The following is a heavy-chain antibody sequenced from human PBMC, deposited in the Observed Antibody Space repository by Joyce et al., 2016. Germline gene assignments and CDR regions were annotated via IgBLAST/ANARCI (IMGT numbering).Heavy chain of an antibody. CDR3: ARWGDYAYWFDP. V-gene: IGHV1-18*01. Sequence: QVQLVQSGTEVKKPGASVKVSCKASGYTFTSYGVSWVRQAPGQGLEWMGVITTYNGNTNYAPKLQGRVTMTTDTSTSTAYMELRSLRSDDTAVYYCARWGDYAYWFDPWGQGTLVTVSS. CDR1: GYTFTSYG. CDR2: ITTYNGNT. D-gene: IGHD4-17*01. J-gene: IGHJ5*02.